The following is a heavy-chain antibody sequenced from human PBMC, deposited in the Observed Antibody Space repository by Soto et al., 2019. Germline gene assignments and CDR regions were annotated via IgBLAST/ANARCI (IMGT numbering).Heavy chain of an antibody. V-gene: IGHV4-59*08. CDR2: IYYSGST. J-gene: IGHJ4*02. Sequence: QVQLQESGPGLVKPSETLSLTCTVSGGSISGYYWSWFRQPPGKGLEWIGYIYYSGSTTYTPSLKSRVTIEVDTSKNKFSLRLNSVTAADTAVYYCARLGGYYQAFDQWGQGSLVTVSS. CDR1: GGSISGYY. D-gene: IGHD3-22*01. CDR3: ARLGGYYQAFDQ.